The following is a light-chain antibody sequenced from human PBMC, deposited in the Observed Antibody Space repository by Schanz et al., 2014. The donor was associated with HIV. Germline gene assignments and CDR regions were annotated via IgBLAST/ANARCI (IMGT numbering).Light chain of an antibody. Sequence: QSVLTQPASVSGSPGQSITISCTGTSSDVGRYNLVSWYQQHPGKVPKLMIYEVTKWPSGVSDRFSGSKSGNTASLTISGLQAEDEADYYCCSYTTTSTYVFGAGTKLTVL. CDR1: SSDVGRYNL. CDR2: EVT. CDR3: CSYTTTSTYV. J-gene: IGLJ1*01. V-gene: IGLV2-23*02.